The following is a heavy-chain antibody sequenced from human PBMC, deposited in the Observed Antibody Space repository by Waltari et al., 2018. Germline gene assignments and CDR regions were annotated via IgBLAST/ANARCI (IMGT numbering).Heavy chain of an antibody. V-gene: IGHV3-48*03. CDR1: GFTFSSYE. CDR3: ARDARGQLGMGGGWDY. Sequence: EVQLVESGGGLAQPGGSLRLSCAASGFTFSSYEMNWVRQAPGKGLEWVSYISSSGSTIEYADSVKGRFTISRDNAKNSLYLQMNSLRAEDTAVYYCARDARGQLGMGGGWDYWGQGTLVIVSS. J-gene: IGHJ4*02. CDR2: ISSSGSTI. D-gene: IGHD7-27*01.